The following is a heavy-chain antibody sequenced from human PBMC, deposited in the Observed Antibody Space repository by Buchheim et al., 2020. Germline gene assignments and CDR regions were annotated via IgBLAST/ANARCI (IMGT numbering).Heavy chain of an antibody. D-gene: IGHD6-13*01. CDR2: ISAGSGAGT. CDR3: ARDNEQQLYPYYYGMDV. Sequence: EVQLLESGGDLVQPGGSLRLSCATSGFTFSSDAMSWVRQAPGKGLEWVLRISAGSGAGTYYADSVKGRFTISRDNSMDTLYLQMNSLRAEDTAVYYCARDNEQQLYPYYYGMDVWGQGTT. CDR1: GFTFSSDA. J-gene: IGHJ6*02. V-gene: IGHV3-23*01.